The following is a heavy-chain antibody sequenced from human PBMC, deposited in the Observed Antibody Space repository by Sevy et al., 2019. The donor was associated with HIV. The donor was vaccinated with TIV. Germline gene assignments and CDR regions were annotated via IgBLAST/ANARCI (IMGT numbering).Heavy chain of an antibody. J-gene: IGHJ3*02. CDR1: GGSISSSSYY. CDR3: ARTDRYCSGGSCYPAAFDI. V-gene: IGHV4-39*01. CDR2: IYYSGST. D-gene: IGHD2-15*01. Sequence: SETLSLTCTVSGGSISSSSYYWGWIRQPPGKGLEWIGSIYYSGSTYYNPSLKSRVTISVDTSKIQFSLKLSSVTAADTAVYYCARTDRYCSGGSCYPAAFDIWGQGTMVTVSS.